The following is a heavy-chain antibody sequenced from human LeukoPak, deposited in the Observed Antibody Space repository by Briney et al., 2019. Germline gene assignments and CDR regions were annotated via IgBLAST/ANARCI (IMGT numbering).Heavy chain of an antibody. CDR2: VSFEGSNK. D-gene: IGHD3-10*01. CDR1: GFTFSRYG. V-gene: IGHV3-30*18. Sequence: PGGSLRLSCAASGFTFSRYGMHWVRQAPGKGLEWVAVVSFEGSNKYYADSVKGGFTISRDNSKNTLSLQMNSLRAEDTAVYYCAKDMGYYYGSGSYPPENDYWGQGTLVTVSS. CDR3: AKDMGYYYGSGSYPPENDY. J-gene: IGHJ4*02.